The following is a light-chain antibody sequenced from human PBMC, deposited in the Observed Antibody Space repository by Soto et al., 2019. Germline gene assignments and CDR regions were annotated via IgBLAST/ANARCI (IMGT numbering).Light chain of an antibody. CDR1: SSDIVAYNF. J-gene: IGLJ2*01. V-gene: IGLV2-14*03. CDR2: DVN. CDR3: TSWTTSTTMI. Sequence: QSALTQPASVSGSPGQSITISCTGTSSDIVAYNFVSWYQQHPGKAPKLMLYDVNIRPSGVSNRFSGSKSGNTASLTISGLQAEDEAEYYCTSWTTSTTMIFGGGTKVTVL.